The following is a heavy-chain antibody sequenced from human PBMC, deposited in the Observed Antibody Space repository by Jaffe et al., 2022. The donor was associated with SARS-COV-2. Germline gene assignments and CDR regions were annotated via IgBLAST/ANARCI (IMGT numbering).Heavy chain of an antibody. J-gene: IGHJ4*02. CDR2: ISWNSGSI. V-gene: IGHV3-9*01. Sequence: EVQLVESGGGLVQPGRSLRLSCAASGFTFDDYAMHWVRQAPGKGLEWVSGISWNSGSIGYADSVKGRFTISRDNAKNSLYLQMNSLRAEDTALYYCAKDNTMTMGGYFDYWGQGTLVTVSS. CDR1: GFTFDDYA. D-gene: IGHD3-10*01. CDR3: AKDNTMTMGGYFDY.